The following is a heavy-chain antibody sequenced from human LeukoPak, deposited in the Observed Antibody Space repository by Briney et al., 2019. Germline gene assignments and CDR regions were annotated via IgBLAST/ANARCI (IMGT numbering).Heavy chain of an antibody. V-gene: IGHV4-34*01. CDR2: INHIGVS. J-gene: IGHJ5*02. CDR1: GGSFSGYF. CDR3: GRGGHIPIQRWLDP. Sequence: SETLSLTCAVYGGSFSGYFWTWIRQPPGKGLEWIGEINHIGVSNSNPSLKSRVTLSVDTSKNQFSLMLTSVTAADTAVYYCGRGGHIPIQRWLDPWGQGNLVTVSS.